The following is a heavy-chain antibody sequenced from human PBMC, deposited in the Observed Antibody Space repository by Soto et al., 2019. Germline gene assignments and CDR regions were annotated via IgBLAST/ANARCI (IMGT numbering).Heavy chain of an antibody. CDR2: IYYTGTT. V-gene: IGHV4-30-4*01. CDR3: AGATLTTKEFHY. CDR1: GASISSGDYY. D-gene: IGHD4-17*01. J-gene: IGHJ4*02. Sequence: QVQLQESGPGLVKPSQTLSLTCTVSGASISSGDYYWSWIRQSPGGGLQWIGFIYYTGTTYYIPSLQSRASISLDTSKTQFSLNLNSVTAADTAVYYGAGATLTTKEFHYWGQGSLVTVSS.